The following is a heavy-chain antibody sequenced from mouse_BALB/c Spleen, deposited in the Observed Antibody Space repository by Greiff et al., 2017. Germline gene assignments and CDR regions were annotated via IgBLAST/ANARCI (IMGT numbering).Heavy chain of an antibody. J-gene: IGHJ4*01. V-gene: IGHV14-3*02. D-gene: IGHD1-1*01. CDR1: GFNIKDTY. CDR3: AGEFPTYYYGSSYYPMDY. CDR2: IDPANGNT. Sequence: SGAELVKPGDSVKLSCTASGFNIKDTYMHRVKQRPEQGLEWIGRIDPANGNTKYDPKFQGKATITADTSSNTDYLQLSSLTSVDTAVYYCAGEFPTYYYGSSYYPMDYWGQGTSVTVSS.